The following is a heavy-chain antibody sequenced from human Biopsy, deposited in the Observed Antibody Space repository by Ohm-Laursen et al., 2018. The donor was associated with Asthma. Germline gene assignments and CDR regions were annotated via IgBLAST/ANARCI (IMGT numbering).Heavy chain of an antibody. CDR3: VKDTYEDDYGYYTFDV. D-gene: IGHD3-22*01. Sequence: SLRLSCSASGFTFGNFATSWARQAPGKGLEWVSTIKTNRRGADYPDPAKGRFTISRDDSKNTLYLQMSSLRAEDTAVYYCVKDTYEDDYGYYTFDVWGQGTMVTVSS. V-gene: IGHV3-23*01. CDR2: IKTNRRGA. CDR1: GFTFGNFA. J-gene: IGHJ3*01.